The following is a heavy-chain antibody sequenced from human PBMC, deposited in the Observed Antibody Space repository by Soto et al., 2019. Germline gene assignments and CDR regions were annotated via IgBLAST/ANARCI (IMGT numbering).Heavy chain of an antibody. CDR1: GDSVSSKSAT. D-gene: IGHD6-19*01. CDR3: ARDHSGRLSEFDY. V-gene: IGHV6-1*01. J-gene: IGHJ4*02. Sequence: PSQTLSLTCAISGDSVSSKSATWNWIRQSPSRGLEWLGRTYYRSKWYNDYAVFVKSRITINPDTSKNQFSLQLKSVTPDDTAVYYCARDHSGRLSEFDYWGQGTLVTVSS. CDR2: TYYRSKWYN.